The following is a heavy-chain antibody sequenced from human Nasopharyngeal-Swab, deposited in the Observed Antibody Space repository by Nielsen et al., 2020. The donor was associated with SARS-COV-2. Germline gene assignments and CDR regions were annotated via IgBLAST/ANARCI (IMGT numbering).Heavy chain of an antibody. J-gene: IGHJ1*01. Sequence: GESLKISCAASGFTFSSYSMNWVRQAPGKGLEWVSSISSSSSYIYYADSVKGRFTISRDNAKNSLYLQMNSLRGEDTAVYYCARATMIVRFQHWGQGTLVTVSS. D-gene: IGHD3-22*01. CDR3: ARATMIVRFQH. V-gene: IGHV3-21*01. CDR2: ISSSSSYI. CDR1: GFTFSSYS.